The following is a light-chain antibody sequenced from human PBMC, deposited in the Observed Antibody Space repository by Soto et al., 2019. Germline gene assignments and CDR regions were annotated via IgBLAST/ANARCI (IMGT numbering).Light chain of an antibody. Sequence: EIVLTQSPATLSLSPGERATLSCRASQSVSSYLAWYQQKPGQAPRLLIYDASNRATGIPARFSGSGSGTDFTLTISSLEPEDFAVYYWQQRSNWPPTFSQGTKLEIK. V-gene: IGKV3-11*01. CDR2: DAS. CDR1: QSVSSY. J-gene: IGKJ2*01. CDR3: QQRSNWPPT.